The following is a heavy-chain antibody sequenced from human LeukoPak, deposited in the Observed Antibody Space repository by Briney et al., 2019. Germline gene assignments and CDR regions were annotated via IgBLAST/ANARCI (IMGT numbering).Heavy chain of an antibody. D-gene: IGHD3-22*01. V-gene: IGHV1-46*01. J-gene: IGHJ6*02. Sequence: VASVKVSCKASGYTFTSYYMHWVRQAPGQGLEWMGVINPSGGSTSYAQKFQGRVTMTRDTSTSTVYMELSSLRSEDTAVYYCASELHYYDSSGYYSGYYYGMDVWGQGTTVTVSS. CDR2: INPSGGST. CDR1: GYTFTSYY. CDR3: ASELHYYDSSGYYSGYYYGMDV.